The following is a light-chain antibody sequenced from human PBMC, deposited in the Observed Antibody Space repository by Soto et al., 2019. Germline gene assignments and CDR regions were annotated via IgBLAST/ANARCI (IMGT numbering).Light chain of an antibody. CDR1: QSVNSNY. J-gene: IGKJ1*01. Sequence: EIVLTQSPGTLSLSPGERATLSCRASQSVNSNYLAWYQQKPGQGPRVLMYGASSRATGVPDRFSGSGSGTDFTLTISRLEPEDFAVYYCQQDDNSPRTLGQGTKVEIK. V-gene: IGKV3-20*01. CDR3: QQDDNSPRT. CDR2: GAS.